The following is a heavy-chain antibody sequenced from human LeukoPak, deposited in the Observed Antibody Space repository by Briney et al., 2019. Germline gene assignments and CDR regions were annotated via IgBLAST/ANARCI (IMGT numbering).Heavy chain of an antibody. CDR2: ISGSGGST. J-gene: IGHJ4*02. CDR3: ANPQQLVPPAY. CDR1: GFTLSSYA. D-gene: IGHD6-13*01. V-gene: IGHV3-23*01. Sequence: GGSLRLSCAASGFTLSSYAMSWVRQAPGKGLEWVSAISGSGGSTYYADSVKGRFTISRDNSKNTLYLQMNSLRAEDTAVYYCANPQQLVPPAYWGQGTLVTVSS.